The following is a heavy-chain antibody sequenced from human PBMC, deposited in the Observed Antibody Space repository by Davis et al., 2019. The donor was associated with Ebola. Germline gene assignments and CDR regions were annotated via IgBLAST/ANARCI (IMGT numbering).Heavy chain of an antibody. D-gene: IGHD2-21*01. CDR3: ARSPDCGGDCYPYYFDY. CDR2: IYHSGST. Sequence: MPSETLSLTCAVSGGSISSSNWWSWVRQPPGKGLEWIGEIYHSGSTNYNPSLKSRVTISVDKSKNQFSLKLSSVTAADTAVYYCARSPDCGGDCYPYYFDYWGQGTPVTVSS. CDR1: GGSISSSNW. J-gene: IGHJ4*02. V-gene: IGHV4-4*02.